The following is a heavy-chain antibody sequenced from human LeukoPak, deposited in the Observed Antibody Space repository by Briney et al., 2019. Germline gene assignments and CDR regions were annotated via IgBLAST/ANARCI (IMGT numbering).Heavy chain of an antibody. D-gene: IGHD2-2*01. V-gene: IGHV4-39*01. Sequence: PSETLSLTCTVSGGSISSSSYYWGWIRQPPGKGLEWIGSIYYSGSTYYNPSLKSRVTISVDTSKNQFSLRLSSVTAADTAVYYCARHGPLGYCSSTSCYVGPAPDYWGQGTLVTVSS. CDR1: GGSISSSSYY. CDR3: ARHGPLGYCSSTSCYVGPAPDY. CDR2: IYYSGST. J-gene: IGHJ4*02.